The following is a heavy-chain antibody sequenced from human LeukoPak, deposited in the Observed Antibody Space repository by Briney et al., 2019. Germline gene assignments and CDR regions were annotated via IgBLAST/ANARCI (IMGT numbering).Heavy chain of an antibody. CDR2: ISSSSSTI. V-gene: IGHV3-48*01. CDR3: ARDIDYYDSSGSWNFDY. CDR1: GFTFSSYS. D-gene: IGHD3-22*01. Sequence: PGGSLRLSCAASGFTFSSYSMNWVRQAPGKGLEWVSYISSSSSTIYYADSVKGRLTISSDNAKNSLYLQMNSLRAEDTAVYYCARDIDYYDSSGSWNFDYWGQGTLVTVSS. J-gene: IGHJ4*02.